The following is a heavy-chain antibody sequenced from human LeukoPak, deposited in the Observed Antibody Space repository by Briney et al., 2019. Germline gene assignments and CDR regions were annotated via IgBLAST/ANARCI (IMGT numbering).Heavy chain of an antibody. J-gene: IGHJ4*02. D-gene: IGHD4-17*01. CDR1: GASVSGSPYY. CDR2: IYSSGST. CDR3: ARSSAVTTKFDY. Sequence: IPSETLSLTCTVSGASVSGSPYYWGWIRQPPGKGLEWIGSIYSSGSTYYNASLQSRVTISIETSKNQISLRLNSVTAADTAVYYCARSSAVTTKFDYWGQGTLVTVSS. V-gene: IGHV4-39*07.